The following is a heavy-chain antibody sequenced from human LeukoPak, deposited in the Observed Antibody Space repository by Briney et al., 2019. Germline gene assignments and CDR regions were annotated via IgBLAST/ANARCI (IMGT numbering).Heavy chain of an antibody. Sequence: PSETLSLTCTVSGYSISSGYYWGWIRQPPGKGLEWIGSIYHSGSTSYNPSLESRVTISVDTSKNQFSLRLSSVTAADTAVYYCARDYGDYVDYYYMDVWGKGTTVTVSS. V-gene: IGHV4-38-2*02. CDR1: GYSISSGYY. D-gene: IGHD4-17*01. CDR3: ARDYGDYVDYYYMDV. J-gene: IGHJ6*03. CDR2: IYHSGST.